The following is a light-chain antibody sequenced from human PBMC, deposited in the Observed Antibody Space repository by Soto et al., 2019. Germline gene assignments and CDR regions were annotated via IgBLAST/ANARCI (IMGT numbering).Light chain of an antibody. CDR3: QSYDSSLSGWV. J-gene: IGLJ3*02. Sequence: QSVLTQPPSVSEAPGQRVTISCTGSSCNIGAGYDVHWYQQLPGTAPKLLIYGNSNRPSGVPDRFSGSKSGTSASLAITGLQAEDEADYYCQSYDSSLSGWVFGGGTKLTVL. CDR2: GNS. V-gene: IGLV1-40*01. CDR1: SCNIGAGYD.